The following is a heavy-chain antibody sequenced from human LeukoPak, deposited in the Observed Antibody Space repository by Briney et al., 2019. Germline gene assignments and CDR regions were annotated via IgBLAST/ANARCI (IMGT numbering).Heavy chain of an antibody. CDR1: GDSINY. CDR3: ARGGGTLHYMDV. CDR2: IFTSGST. J-gene: IGHJ6*03. D-gene: IGHD3-16*01. Sequence: TSETLSLTCNVSGDSINYWTWIRQPAGKGLQWIGRIFTSGSTSYNPSLKSRLTISLDMSKNQFSLKLTSVTAADTAVYFCARGGGTLHYMDVWGKGTTVTISS. V-gene: IGHV4-4*07.